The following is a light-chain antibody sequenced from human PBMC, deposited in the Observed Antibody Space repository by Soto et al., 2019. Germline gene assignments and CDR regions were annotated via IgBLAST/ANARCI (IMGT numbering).Light chain of an antibody. CDR1: QGISRY. Sequence: IQLTQSPSSLCAAVGGSVTITCRASQGISRYLDWYQQKPGRAPKLLIFHASSLESGTPSRFSGRRSGTEFTLTISSLQPGDFATYYCQQLNSSPLSFGGGTKVDIK. CDR2: HAS. V-gene: IGKV1-9*01. J-gene: IGKJ4*01. CDR3: QQLNSSPLS.